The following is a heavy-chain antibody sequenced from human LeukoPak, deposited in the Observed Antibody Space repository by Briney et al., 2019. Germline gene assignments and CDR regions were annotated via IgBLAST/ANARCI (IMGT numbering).Heavy chain of an antibody. D-gene: IGHD3-10*01. CDR2: ISYDGSNK. J-gene: IGHJ6*02. CDR1: GFTFSSYG. V-gene: IGHV3-30*18. CDR3: AKDLRWFGELSSFGMDV. Sequence: GGSLRLSCAASGFTFSSYGMHWVRQAPGKGLEWVAVISYDGSNKYYADSVKGRFTISRDKAKNSLYPQMNSLRAEDTALYYCAKDLRWFGELSSFGMDVWGQGTTVTVSS.